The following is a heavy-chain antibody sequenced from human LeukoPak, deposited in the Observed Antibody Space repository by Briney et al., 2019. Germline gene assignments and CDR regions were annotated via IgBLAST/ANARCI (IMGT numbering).Heavy chain of an antibody. CDR1: GFTFGDYA. Sequence: GGPLRLSCTASGFTFGDYAMSWVRQAPGKGLEWVGFIRSKAYGGTTECAASVKGRFTISRDDSKSIAYLQMNSLKTEDTAVYYCTREVYIVVVPAAPRGVYYYYYMDVWGKGTTVTVSS. V-gene: IGHV3-49*04. CDR2: IRSKAYGGTT. D-gene: IGHD2-2*01. J-gene: IGHJ6*03. CDR3: TREVYIVVVPAAPRGVYYYYYMDV.